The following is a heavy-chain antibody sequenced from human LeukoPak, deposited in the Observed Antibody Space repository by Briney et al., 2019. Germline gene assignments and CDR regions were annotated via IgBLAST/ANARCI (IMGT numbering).Heavy chain of an antibody. J-gene: IGHJ4*02. CDR3: ARMVPATVAPFTFDY. Sequence: SETLSLTCAVYGGSFSGYYWSWIRQPPGKGLEWIGEINHSGSTNYNPSLKSRVTISVDTSKNQFSLKLSSVTAADTAVYYCARMVPATVAPFTFDYWGQGTLVTVSS. CDR1: GGSFSGYY. D-gene: IGHD2-2*01. V-gene: IGHV4-34*01. CDR2: INHSGST.